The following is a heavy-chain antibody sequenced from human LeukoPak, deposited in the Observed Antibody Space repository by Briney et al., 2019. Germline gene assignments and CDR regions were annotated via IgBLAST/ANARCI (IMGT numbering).Heavy chain of an antibody. D-gene: IGHD6-6*01. CDR2: ISGSGGST. CDR3: AKLDSSAP. V-gene: IGHV3-23*01. Sequence: PGGSLRLSRAASGFTFSSYGMSWVRQAPGKGLEWVSGISGSGGSTYYADSVKGRFTISRDNSKNTLYLRMNSLRAEDTAVYYCAKLDSSAPWGQGTLVTVSS. CDR1: GFTFSSYG. J-gene: IGHJ5*02.